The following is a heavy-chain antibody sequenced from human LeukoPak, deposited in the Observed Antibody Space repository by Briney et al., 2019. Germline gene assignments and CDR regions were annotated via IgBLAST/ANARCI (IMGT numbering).Heavy chain of an antibody. CDR1: GFTFSSYE. V-gene: IGHV3-48*03. Sequence: PGGSLRLSCAASGFTFSSYEMNWVRQAPGKGLEWVSYISSSGSTIYYADSVKGRLTISRDNAKNSLYLQMNSLRAVDTAVYYCARDLNWNPLDYWGQGTLVTVSS. CDR2: ISSSGSTI. CDR3: ARDLNWNPLDY. J-gene: IGHJ4*02. D-gene: IGHD1-1*01.